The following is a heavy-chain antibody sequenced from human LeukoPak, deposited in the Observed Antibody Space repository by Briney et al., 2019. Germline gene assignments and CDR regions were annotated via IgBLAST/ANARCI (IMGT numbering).Heavy chain of an antibody. CDR3: AGGRGHVLLWFGERPYYFDY. V-gene: IGHV4-34*01. CDR1: GGSFSGYY. J-gene: IGHJ4*02. Sequence: PSETLSLTCAVYGGSFSGYYWSWIRQPPGKGLEWIGEINHSGSTNYNPSLKSRVTISVDTSKNQFSLKLSSVTAADTAVYYCAGGRGHVLLWFGERPYYFDYWGQGTLVTVSS. D-gene: IGHD3-10*01. CDR2: INHSGST.